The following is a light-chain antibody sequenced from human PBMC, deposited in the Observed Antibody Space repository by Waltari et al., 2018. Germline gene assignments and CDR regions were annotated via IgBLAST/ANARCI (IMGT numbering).Light chain of an antibody. CDR1: QGISTN. CDR2: TAS. J-gene: IGKJ2*01. Sequence: DIQMTQSPSSLSASAGDTVTITCRASQGISTNLNWFQQKPGKAPQRLIYTASNLESGVPSRFSGRGSGTDFTLIISTLQPEDFAAYYCLQTSALPHTFGQGTKVEIK. V-gene: IGKV1-17*01. CDR3: LQTSALPHT.